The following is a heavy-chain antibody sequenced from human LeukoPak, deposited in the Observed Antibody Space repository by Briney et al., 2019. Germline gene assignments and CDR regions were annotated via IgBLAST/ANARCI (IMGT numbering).Heavy chain of an antibody. J-gene: IGHJ4*02. CDR2: INPNSGGT. CDR3: AREPASYSSSWYSGDY. CDR1: GYTFTGYY. Sequence: ASVNVSCKASGYTFTGYYMHWVRQAPGQGLEWMGRINPNSGGTNYAQKFQGRVTMTRDTSISTAYMELSRLRSDDTAVYYCAREPASYSSSWYSGDYWGQGTLVTVSS. D-gene: IGHD6-13*01. V-gene: IGHV1-2*06.